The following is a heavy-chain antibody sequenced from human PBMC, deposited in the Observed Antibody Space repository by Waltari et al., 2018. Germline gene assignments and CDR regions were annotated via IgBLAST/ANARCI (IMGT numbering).Heavy chain of an antibody. V-gene: IGHV1-69*12. J-gene: IGHJ4*02. D-gene: IGHD3-22*01. CDR1: GGTFSNYV. CDR2: NNPNVGTP. CDR3: ARSYYYDRIGDYPSLGAFDY. Sequence: QVQLVQSGAEVKKPGSSVKVSCKASGGTFSNYVISWVRQAPGQGLEWMGGNNPNVGTPNEAQKFQGRVTIIADESTSTVYMELSSLRSEDTAVYYCARSYYYDRIGDYPSLGAFDYWGQGTLVTVSS.